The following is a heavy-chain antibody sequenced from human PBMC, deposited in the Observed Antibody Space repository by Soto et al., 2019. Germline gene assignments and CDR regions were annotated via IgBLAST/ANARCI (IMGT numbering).Heavy chain of an antibody. CDR1: GYSFTSYG. D-gene: IGHD1-26*01. CDR2: ISGYNGNT. V-gene: IGHV1-18*01. CDR3: AKDEGGTYSPPFDH. J-gene: IGHJ4*02. Sequence: XSVKVSCKASGYSFTSYGIGLVRQAPGQGLECMGWISGYNGNTNYAQKLQGRVTITTDTSTSTAYMELRSLRSDDTAMYYCAKDEGGTYSPPFDHWGQGTLVTVSS.